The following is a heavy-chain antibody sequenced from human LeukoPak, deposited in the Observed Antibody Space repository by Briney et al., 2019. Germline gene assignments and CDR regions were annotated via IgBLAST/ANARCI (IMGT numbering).Heavy chain of an antibody. Sequence: SETLSLTCTVSGGSISSNSYYWGWIPQPPGKGLEWIGSIYYSGSTYYNPSLKSRVTISVDTSKNQFSLKLSSVTAADTAVYYCARHAVVVPASPWGQGTLVTVSS. CDR1: GGSISSNSYY. CDR3: ARHAVVVPASP. D-gene: IGHD2-2*01. CDR2: IYYSGST. J-gene: IGHJ5*02. V-gene: IGHV4-39*01.